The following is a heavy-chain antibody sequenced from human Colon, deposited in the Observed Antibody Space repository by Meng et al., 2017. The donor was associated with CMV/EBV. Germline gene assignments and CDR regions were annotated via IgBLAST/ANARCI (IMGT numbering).Heavy chain of an antibody. Sequence: GESLKISCAASGFTFSSYAMSWVRQAPGKGLEWVSAISGSGGSTYYADSVKGRFTVSRDNSKNMLYLQMNSLRAEDTAEYYCAKENCGSTSCYLGPTYYYYGLDVWGQGTTVTVSS. CDR2: ISGSGGST. J-gene: IGHJ6*02. D-gene: IGHD2-2*01. V-gene: IGHV3-23*01. CDR3: AKENCGSTSCYLGPTYYYYGLDV. CDR1: GFTFSSYA.